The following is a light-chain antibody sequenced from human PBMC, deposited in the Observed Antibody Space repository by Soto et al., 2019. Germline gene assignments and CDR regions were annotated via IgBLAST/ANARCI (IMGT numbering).Light chain of an antibody. CDR1: QSVSSN. Sequence: EIVMTQSPATLSGSPGERATLSCRASQSVSSNLAWYQQKPGQAPRLLIYGASTRATGIPARFSGSGSGTEFTLTISSLQSEDFAVYYCQQYNNWPPMAFGQGTKVEIK. J-gene: IGKJ1*01. CDR3: QQYNNWPPMA. CDR2: GAS. V-gene: IGKV3-15*01.